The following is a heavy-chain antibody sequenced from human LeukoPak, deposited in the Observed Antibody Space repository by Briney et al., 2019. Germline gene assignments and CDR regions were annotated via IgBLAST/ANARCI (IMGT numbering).Heavy chain of an antibody. V-gene: IGHV1-2*02. CDR2: INPNSGGT. J-gene: IGHJ4*02. CDR3: AREDSSSAGNDY. D-gene: IGHD6-6*01. CDR1: GYTFTGYY. Sequence: GASVKVSCKASGYTFTGYYMHWVRQAPGQGLGWMGWINPNSGGTNYAQKFQGRVTMTRDTSISTAYMELSRLRSDDTAVYYCAREDSSSAGNDYWGQGTLVTVSS.